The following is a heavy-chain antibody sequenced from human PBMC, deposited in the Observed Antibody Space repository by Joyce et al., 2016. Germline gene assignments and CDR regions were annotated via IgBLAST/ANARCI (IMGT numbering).Heavy chain of an antibody. J-gene: IGHJ4*02. D-gene: IGHD6-19*01. CDR2: ITTSGTT. V-gene: IGHV4-34*02. CDR3: ARSQWLAPLMY. Sequence: QVQLRQWGAGLLKPSETMSLTCAVSVGPFRGFFWTWVRQPPGKALEWIGDITTSGTTNDNPSLRSRVAISVDTSNNQFSLTLTSLSAADMDVYYCARSQWLAPLMYWGQGTLVTVSP. CDR1: VGPFRGFF.